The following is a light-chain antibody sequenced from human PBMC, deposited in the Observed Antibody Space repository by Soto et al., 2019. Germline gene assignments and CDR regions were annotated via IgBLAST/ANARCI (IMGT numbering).Light chain of an antibody. J-gene: IGKJ1*01. CDR2: HAA. CDR1: QSVSSY. CDR3: QQYGSTPRT. Sequence: EIVLTQSPATLSLSPGERATLSCRASQSVSSYLAWYQQKPGQAPRLLIYHAANRAAGIPDRFSGSGSGTDFTLTITGLEPEDIAVYYCQQYGSTPRTFGQGTKVDIK. V-gene: IGKV3-11*01.